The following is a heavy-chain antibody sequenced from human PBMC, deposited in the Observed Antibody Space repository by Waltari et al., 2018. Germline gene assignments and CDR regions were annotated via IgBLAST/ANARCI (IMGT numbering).Heavy chain of an antibody. V-gene: IGHV5-51*03. D-gene: IGHD3-22*01. CDR1: GYSFTNYW. J-gene: IGHJ4*02. Sequence: EVQLVQSGAEVNKPGESLKISCKGSGYSFTNYWIGWVRQMSGKGLEWMGIIYPGDSDITYSPSFQGQVTISADKSISTAYLQWSSLKASDTAIYYCAKLNDSNAYYRGFDYWAQGTLVTDSS. CDR2: IYPGDSDI. CDR3: AKLNDSNAYYRGFDY.